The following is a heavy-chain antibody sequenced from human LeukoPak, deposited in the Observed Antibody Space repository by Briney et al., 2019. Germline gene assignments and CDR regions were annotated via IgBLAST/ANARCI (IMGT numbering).Heavy chain of an antibody. V-gene: IGHV5-51*01. J-gene: IGHJ4*02. CDR3: ARDLLGSATSYSSGAWDY. Sequence: GESLKISCKGSGYSFTSYWIGWVRQMPGKGLEWMGIIYPGDSDTRYSPSFQGQVTISADKSISTAYMELSRLRSDDTAVYYCARDLLGSATSYSSGAWDYWGQGTLVTVSS. CDR2: IYPGDSDT. CDR1: GYSFTSYW. D-gene: IGHD3-9*01.